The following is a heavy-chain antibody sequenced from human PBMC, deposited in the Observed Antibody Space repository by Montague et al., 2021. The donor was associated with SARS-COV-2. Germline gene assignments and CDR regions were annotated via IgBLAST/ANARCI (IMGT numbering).Heavy chain of an antibody. CDR2: IDSLGTGT. Sequence: SLRLSCAIFGFSFINHGMSWVRQAPGRGLEWVSAIDSLGTGTYYAESVKGRFTISRDNADATLSLQMNSLRLDDTAVYYCVKDDGVFWFGDFGVWGQGTTVSVSS. J-gene: IGHJ6*02. CDR1: GFSFINHG. CDR3: VKDDGVFWFGDFGV. V-gene: IGHV3-23*01. D-gene: IGHD3-10*01.